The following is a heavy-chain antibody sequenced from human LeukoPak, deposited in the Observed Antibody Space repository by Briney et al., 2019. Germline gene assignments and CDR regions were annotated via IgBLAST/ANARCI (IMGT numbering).Heavy chain of an antibody. J-gene: IGHJ4*02. Sequence: SETLSLTCTVSGGSISSYYWSWIRQPPGKGLDWIGYIYYSGSTNYNPSLKSRVTISVDTSKNQFSLKLSSVTAADTAVYYCARGVVAAPQTFDYWGQGTLVTVSS. CDR2: IYYSGST. V-gene: IGHV4-59*01. CDR3: ARGVVAAPQTFDY. D-gene: IGHD2-15*01. CDR1: GGSISSYY.